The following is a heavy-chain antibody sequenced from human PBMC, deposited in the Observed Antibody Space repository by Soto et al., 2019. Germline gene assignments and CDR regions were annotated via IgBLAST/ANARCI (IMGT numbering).Heavy chain of an antibody. D-gene: IGHD2-2*01. CDR3: ARGRVVVPAAVMFTCPDP. CDR2: IFHGGST. J-gene: IGHJ5*02. CDR1: GAPITGGDYS. Sequence: TLSLTCAISGAPITGGDYSWYWIRPPPGKGLEWIGYIFHGGSTYYNPSLSSRVTISVDRSRTQFSLKMSSVTAADTAVYYCARGRVVVPAAVMFTCPDPSGQGALVTLSS. V-gene: IGHV4-30-2*01.